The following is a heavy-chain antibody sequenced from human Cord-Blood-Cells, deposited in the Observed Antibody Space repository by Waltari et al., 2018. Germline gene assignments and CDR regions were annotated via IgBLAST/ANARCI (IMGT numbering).Heavy chain of an antibody. V-gene: IGHV3-7*01. CDR2: IKQDGSEK. CDR3: ARDFGGNSGSVDY. CDR1: GFTFSSYW. J-gene: IGHJ4*02. D-gene: IGHD2-21*02. Sequence: EVQLVESGGGLVQPGGSLRLSCAASGFTFSSYWMSWVRQAPGKGLEWVANIKQDGSEKYYVDSVKGRFTISRDNAKNSLYLQMNSLRAEDTAVYYCARDFGGNSGSVDYWGQGTLVTVSS.